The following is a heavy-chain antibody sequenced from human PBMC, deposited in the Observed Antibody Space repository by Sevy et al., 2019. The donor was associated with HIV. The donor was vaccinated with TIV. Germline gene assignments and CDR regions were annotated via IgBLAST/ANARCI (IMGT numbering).Heavy chain of an antibody. Sequence: SETLSLTCTVSGTSFSSDSWTWIRQSPGKGLEWIGEINHTGSTKYNPSLKSRVTISVDTSKNQFSLKLTSVTAADTAIYYCSRWRGTRVTMIVVVTTGYFDHWGQGTLVTVSS. CDR3: SRWRGTRVTMIVVVTTGYFDH. CDR2: INHTGST. D-gene: IGHD3-22*01. CDR1: GTSFSSDS. J-gene: IGHJ4*02. V-gene: IGHV4-34*01.